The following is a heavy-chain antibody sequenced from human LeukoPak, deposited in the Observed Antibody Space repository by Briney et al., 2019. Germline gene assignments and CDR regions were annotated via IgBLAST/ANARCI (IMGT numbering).Heavy chain of an antibody. CDR3: ARSNYDILTGYYTRGDY. Sequence: ASVTVSCKASGYTFTSYGISWVRQAPGQGLEWMGWISAYNGNTNYAQKLQGRVNMTTETSTSTAYMELRGLRSDDTAVYYCARSNYDILTGYYTRGDYWGQGTLVTVSS. V-gene: IGHV1-18*01. CDR1: GYTFTSYG. CDR2: ISAYNGNT. J-gene: IGHJ4*02. D-gene: IGHD3-9*01.